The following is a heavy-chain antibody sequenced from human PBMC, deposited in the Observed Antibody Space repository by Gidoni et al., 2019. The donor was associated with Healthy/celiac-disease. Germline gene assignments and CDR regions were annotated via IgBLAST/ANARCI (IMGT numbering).Heavy chain of an antibody. D-gene: IGHD4-17*01. V-gene: IGHV3-21*01. CDR2: ISSSSSYI. CDR1: GFTFSSYS. J-gene: IGHJ4*02. CDR3: AREGDYGPSFDY. Sequence: EVQLVEPGGGLVKPGGSLRLSCAASGFTFSSYSMNWVRQSPGKGLEWVSSISSSSSYIYYADSVKGRFTIARDNAKNSLYLQMNSLRAEDTAVYYCAREGDYGPSFDYWGQGTLVTVSS.